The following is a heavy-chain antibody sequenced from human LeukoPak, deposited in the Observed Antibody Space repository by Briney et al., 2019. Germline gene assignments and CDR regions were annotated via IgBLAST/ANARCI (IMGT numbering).Heavy chain of an antibody. J-gene: IGHJ6*02. CDR3: AREYQLFNWGPYYYYGMDV. CDR2: ISESGGST. D-gene: IGHD2-2*01. CDR1: GLTFSGYA. V-gene: IGHV3-23*01. Sequence: GGSLRLSCAASGLTFSGYAMSWVRQIPGKGLEWVSVISESGGSTYYADSVKGRFTISRDNSKNTLNLQMNSLRAEDTAVYYCAREYQLFNWGPYYYYGMDVWGQGTTVTVSS.